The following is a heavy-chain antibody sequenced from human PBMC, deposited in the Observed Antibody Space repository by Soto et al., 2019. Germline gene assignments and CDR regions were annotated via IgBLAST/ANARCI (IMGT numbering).Heavy chain of an antibody. CDR2: FDPEDGET. CDR3: ATHEGITGTPDAFDI. V-gene: IGHV1-24*01. D-gene: IGHD1-7*01. J-gene: IGHJ3*02. CDR1: GYTPPELS. Sequence: ASVKVSRKVSGYTPPELSMHWVRQAPGKGVGWMGGFDPEDGETIYAQKFQGRVTMTEDTSTDTAYMELSSLRSEDTAVYYCATHEGITGTPDAFDIWGQGTMVTVSS.